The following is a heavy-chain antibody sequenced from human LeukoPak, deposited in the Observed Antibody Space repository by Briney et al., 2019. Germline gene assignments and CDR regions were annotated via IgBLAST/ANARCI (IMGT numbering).Heavy chain of an antibody. J-gene: IGHJ4*02. V-gene: IGHV3-9*01. CDR1: GFTFDDYA. Sequence: PGRSLRLSCAASGFTFDDYAMHWVRQAPGKGLEWVSGISWNGGSIGYADSVKGRFTISRDNAKNSLYLQMNSLRAEDTALYYCAKDTSIAVAGTALDYWGQGTLVTVSS. D-gene: IGHD6-19*01. CDR2: ISWNGGSI. CDR3: AKDTSIAVAGTALDY.